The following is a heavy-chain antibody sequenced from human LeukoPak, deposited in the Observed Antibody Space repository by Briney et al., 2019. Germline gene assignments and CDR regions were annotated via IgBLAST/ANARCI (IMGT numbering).Heavy chain of an antibody. V-gene: IGHV3-23*01. D-gene: IGHD3-3*01. CDR1: GFTFSSYA. Sequence: GGSLRLSCAASGFTFSSYAVSWVRQAPGKGLEWVSAISGSGGSTYYADSVKGRFTISRDNSKNTLYLQMNSLRAEDTAVYYCAKDLWPYYDFWSGPFDYWGQRTLVTVSS. J-gene: IGHJ4*02. CDR3: AKDLWPYYDFWSGPFDY. CDR2: ISGSGGST.